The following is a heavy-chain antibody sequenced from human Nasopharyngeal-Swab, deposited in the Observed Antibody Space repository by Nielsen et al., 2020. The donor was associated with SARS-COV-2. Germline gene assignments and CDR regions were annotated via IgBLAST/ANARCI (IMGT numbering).Heavy chain of an antibody. V-gene: IGHV1-8*02. Sequence: ASVKVSCKASGYTFTGYYMHWVRQGTGQGLEWMGWMNPHSGNTGYAQNFQGRVSMTRNTSISTAYMELRSLRLEDTAVYYCARKGAMDVWGQGTTVTVSS. J-gene: IGHJ6*02. CDR3: ARKGAMDV. CDR2: MNPHSGNT. CDR1: GYTFTGYY.